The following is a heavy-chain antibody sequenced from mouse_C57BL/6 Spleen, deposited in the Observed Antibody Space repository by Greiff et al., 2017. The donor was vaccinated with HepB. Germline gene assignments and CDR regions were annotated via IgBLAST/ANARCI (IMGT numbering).Heavy chain of an antibody. CDR3: ASLITTNYAMDY. V-gene: IGHV1-4*01. CDR1: GYTFTSYT. J-gene: IGHJ4*01. Sequence: VQLQQSGAELARPGASVKMSCKASGYTFTSYTMHWVKQRPGQGLEWIGYINPSSGYTKYNQKFKDKATLTADKSSSTAYMQLSSLTSEDSAVYYCASLITTNYAMDYWGQGTSVTVSS. CDR2: INPSSGYT. D-gene: IGHD1-2*01.